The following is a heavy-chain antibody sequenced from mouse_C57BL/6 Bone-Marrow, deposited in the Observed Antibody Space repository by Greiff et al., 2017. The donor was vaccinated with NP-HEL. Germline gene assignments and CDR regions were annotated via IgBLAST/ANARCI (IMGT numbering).Heavy chain of an antibody. V-gene: IGHV1-52*01. CDR1: GYTFTSYW. CDR3: ARVGY. CDR2: IDPSDSET. Sequence: QVQLQQPGAELVRPGSSVKLSCKASGYTFTSYWMHWVKQRPIQGLEWIGNIDPSDSETHYYQKFKDKATLTVDKSSSTAYMQLSSLTSEDSAVYYCARVGYWGQGTTLTVSS. J-gene: IGHJ2*01.